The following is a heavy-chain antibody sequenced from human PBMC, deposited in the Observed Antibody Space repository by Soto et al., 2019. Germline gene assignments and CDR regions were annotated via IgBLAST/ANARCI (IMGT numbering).Heavy chain of an antibody. D-gene: IGHD5-12*01. V-gene: IGHV4-34*01. CDR1: GGSFSGYY. Sequence: QVQLQQWGAGLLKPSETLSLTCVVYGGSFSGYYWSWIRQPPGKGLEWIGQITHIGSTNYNPSLKSRVTISVDTSKNQFSLNLRSVTAADTAVYYCARGSLIVATIREDFYYWGQGTLVTVSS. J-gene: IGHJ4*02. CDR3: ARGSLIVATIREDFYY. CDR2: ITHIGST.